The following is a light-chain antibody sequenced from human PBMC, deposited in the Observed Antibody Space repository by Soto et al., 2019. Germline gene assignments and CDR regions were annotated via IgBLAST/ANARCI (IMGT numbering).Light chain of an antibody. J-gene: IGLJ2*01. CDR1: SRHSDYA. Sequence: QPVLTQSPSASASLGASVKLTCTLSSRHSDYAIVWHQQQPEKGPRYLMKVNSDGSHNKADGIPHRFSGSSSGAERYLTISSLQSEDEADYFCQAWDTGIGVVFGGGTKVTVL. CDR2: VNSDGSH. V-gene: IGLV4-69*01. CDR3: QAWDTGIGVV.